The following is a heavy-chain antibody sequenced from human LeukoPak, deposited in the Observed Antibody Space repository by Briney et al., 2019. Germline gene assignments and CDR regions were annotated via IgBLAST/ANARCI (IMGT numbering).Heavy chain of an antibody. CDR1: GHTFTSYG. V-gene: IGHV1-18*01. D-gene: IGHD6-13*01. CDR2: ISAYNGNT. J-gene: IGHJ4*02. Sequence: ASVKVSCKASGHTFTSYGISWVRQAPGQGLEWMGWISAYNGNTNYAQELQGRVTMTTDTSTSTAYMELRSLRSDDTAVYYCAREVAAAGDDYWGQGTLVTVSS. CDR3: AREVAAAGDDY.